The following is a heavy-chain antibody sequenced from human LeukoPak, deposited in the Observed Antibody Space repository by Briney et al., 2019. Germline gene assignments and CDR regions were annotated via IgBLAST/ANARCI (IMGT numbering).Heavy chain of an antibody. V-gene: IGHV7-4-1*02. J-gene: IGHJ5*02. D-gene: IGHD3-22*01. CDR2: INTNTGNP. Sequence: ASVKVSCKASGYTFTSYAMNWVRQAPGQGLEWMGWINTNTGNPTYAQGFTGRFAFSLDTSVSTAYLQISSLKAEDTAVYYCARKGIPIYYDSSGYSNWFDPWGQGTLVTVSS. CDR1: GYTFTSYA. CDR3: ARKGIPIYYDSSGYSNWFDP.